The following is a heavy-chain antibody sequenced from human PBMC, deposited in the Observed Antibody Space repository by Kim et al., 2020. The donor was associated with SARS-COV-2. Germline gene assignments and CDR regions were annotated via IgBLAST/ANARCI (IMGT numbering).Heavy chain of an antibody. V-gene: IGHV4-31*11. D-gene: IGHD3-16*01. J-gene: IGHJ1*01. Sequence: SETLSLTCAVSGDSISSGAYYWSWLRQHPGKGLEWIGFIAYRGSTFYNPSLKTRITISVDTSKNQFSLKVNSVTAADPAVYYCAGVGGFPPALQYFPHWGPGTLVTVSS. CDR3: AGVGGFPPALQYFPH. CDR1: GDSISSGAYY. CDR2: IAYRGST.